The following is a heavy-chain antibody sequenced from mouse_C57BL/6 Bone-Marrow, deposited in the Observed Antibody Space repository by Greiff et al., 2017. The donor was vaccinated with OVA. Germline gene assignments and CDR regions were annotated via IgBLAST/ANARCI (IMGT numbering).Heavy chain of an antibody. Sequence: EVKLVESGEGLVQPGGSLKLSCAASGFTFSSYAMSWVRQTPEKRLEWVVYISSGGDYMYYADTVKGRFTISRDNARNTLYRQMSSLKSEDTAMYYCTRLLDAMDYWGQGTSVTVSS. J-gene: IGHJ4*01. V-gene: IGHV5-9-1*02. CDR3: TRLLDAMDY. CDR2: ISSGGDYM. CDR1: GFTFSSYA. D-gene: IGHD2-1*01.